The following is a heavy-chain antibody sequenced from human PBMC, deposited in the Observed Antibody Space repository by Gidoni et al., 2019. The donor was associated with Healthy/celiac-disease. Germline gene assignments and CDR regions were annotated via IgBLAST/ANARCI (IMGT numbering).Heavy chain of an antibody. J-gene: IGHJ4*02. CDR3: ARDPHSGWYDY. D-gene: IGHD6-19*01. Sequence: LSLTCTVSGGSISSGSYYWSWIRQPAGKGLEWIGRIYTSGSTNYNPSLKSRVTISVDTSKNQFSLKLSSVTAADTAVYYCARDPHSGWYDYWGQGTLVTVSS. CDR2: IYTSGST. V-gene: IGHV4-61*02. CDR1: GGSISSGSYY.